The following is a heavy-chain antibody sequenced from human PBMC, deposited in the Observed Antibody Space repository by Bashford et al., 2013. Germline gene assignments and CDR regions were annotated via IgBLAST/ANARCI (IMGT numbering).Heavy chain of an antibody. J-gene: IGHJ6*02. CDR3: AKGTAGQPPYYGLDV. V-gene: IGHV3-15*01. Sequence: VRQAPGKGLEWVGRIKSKTDGGTTDYAAPVKGRFTISRDDSKNTLYLQMNSLKTEDTAVYYCAKGTAGQPPYYGLDVWGQGTTVTVSS. CDR2: IKSKTDGGTT. D-gene: IGHD6-13*01.